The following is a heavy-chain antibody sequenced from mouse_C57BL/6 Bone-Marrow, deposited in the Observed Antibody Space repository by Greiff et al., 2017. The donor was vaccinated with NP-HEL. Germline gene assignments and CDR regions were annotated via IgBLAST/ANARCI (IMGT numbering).Heavy chain of an antibody. CDR2: ISDGGSYT. Sequence: EVKLVESGGGLVKPGASLKLSCAASGFTFSSYAMSWVRQTPEKRLEWVATISDGGSYTYYPDNVKGRFTITRDNAKNNLYLQMSHLKSEDTAMYYCARESPITTVVNWYFDVWGTGTTVTVSS. CDR3: ARESPITTVVNWYFDV. J-gene: IGHJ1*03. CDR1: GFTFSSYA. D-gene: IGHD1-1*01. V-gene: IGHV5-4*01.